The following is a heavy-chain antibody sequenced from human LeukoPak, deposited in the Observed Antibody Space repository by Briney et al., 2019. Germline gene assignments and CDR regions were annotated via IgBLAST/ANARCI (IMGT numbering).Heavy chain of an antibody. CDR3: ARFDYGDSYFDS. Sequence: PSETLSLTCTVPGGSISSSSYYWGWIRQPPGKGMEWIGSIYYSGSTYFNPSLKSRVAISVDTSKNQFSLKVSSVTAADTAVYYCARFDYGDSYFDSWDQGTLVTVSS. D-gene: IGHD4-17*01. CDR1: GGSISSSSYY. J-gene: IGHJ4*02. CDR2: IYYSGST. V-gene: IGHV4-39*01.